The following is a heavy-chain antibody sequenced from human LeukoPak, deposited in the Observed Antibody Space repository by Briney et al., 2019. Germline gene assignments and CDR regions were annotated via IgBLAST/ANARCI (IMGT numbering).Heavy chain of an antibody. J-gene: IGHJ4*02. CDR3: ARDAEAAVAGTAGGFDY. CDR2: ISSSSSYI. V-gene: IGHV3-21*01. Sequence: GGSLRLSCAASGFTFNTYSINWVRQAPGKGLEWVSSISSSSSYIYYADSVKGRFTISRDNAKNSLYLQMNSLRAEDTAVYYCARDAEAAVAGTAGGFDYWGQGTLVTVSS. CDR1: GFTFNTYS. D-gene: IGHD6-19*01.